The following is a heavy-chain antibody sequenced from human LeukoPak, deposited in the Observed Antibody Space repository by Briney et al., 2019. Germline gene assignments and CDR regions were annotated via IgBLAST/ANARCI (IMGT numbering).Heavy chain of an antibody. V-gene: IGHV3-49*04. CDR3: TRSRRYSSSSGKFAFDI. Sequence: GGSLRLSCTASGFTFGDYAMSWVRQAPGKGLEWVGFIRSKAYGGTTEYAASVKGRFTISRDDSKSIAYLQMNSLTAEDTAVYYCTRSRRYSSSSGKFAFDIWGQGTMVTVSS. D-gene: IGHD6-6*01. CDR2: IRSKAYGGTT. J-gene: IGHJ3*02. CDR1: GFTFGDYA.